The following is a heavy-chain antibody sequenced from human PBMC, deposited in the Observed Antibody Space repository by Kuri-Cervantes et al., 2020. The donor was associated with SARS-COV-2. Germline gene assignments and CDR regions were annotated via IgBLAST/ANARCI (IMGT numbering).Heavy chain of an antibody. J-gene: IGHJ3*02. CDR2: IGTGGDT. D-gene: IGHD6-25*01. CDR3: ARADGSYAFDI. Sequence: GESLKISCAASGFAFSSYALHWVRRAPGKGLEWVSAIGTGGDTYYADSVMGRFTISRDNAKKSLYLHMNSLIAEDTAVYHCARADGSYAFDIWGQGTMVTVSS. V-gene: IGHV3-47*01. CDR1: GFAFSSYA.